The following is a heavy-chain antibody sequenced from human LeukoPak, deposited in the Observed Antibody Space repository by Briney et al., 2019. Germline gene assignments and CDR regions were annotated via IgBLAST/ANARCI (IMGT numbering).Heavy chain of an antibody. CDR3: ARVPSMIRGVVNYGMDV. CDR2: TNPNSGDT. D-gene: IGHD3-10*01. J-gene: IGHJ6*02. CDR1: GYTFTDYY. Sequence: ASVKVSCKASGYTFTDYYMHWVRQAPGQGLEWMGWTNPNSGDTKYTQRFQGRVTMTRDMSINTAYMELRRLTSDDTAVYYCARVPSMIRGVVNYGMDVWGQGTTVTVSS. V-gene: IGHV1-2*02.